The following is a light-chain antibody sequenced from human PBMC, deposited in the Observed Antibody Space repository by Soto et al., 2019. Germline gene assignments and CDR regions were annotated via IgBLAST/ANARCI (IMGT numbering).Light chain of an antibody. CDR2: EVS. Sequence: DVVMTQTPLSLSVTPRQPASISCKSSQSLLHITGETFLFWYLQKPGQSPQLLIYEVSTRVSGAPDRFSGSGSGTDFTLEISRVETDDVGIYHCMQSTQLPPTFGQGTRLEIK. CDR1: QSLLHITGETF. CDR3: MQSTQLPPT. V-gene: IGKV2D-29*02. J-gene: IGKJ5*01.